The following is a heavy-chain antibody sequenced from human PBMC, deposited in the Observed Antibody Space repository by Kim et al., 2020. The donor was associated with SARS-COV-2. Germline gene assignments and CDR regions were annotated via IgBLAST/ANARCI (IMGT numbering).Heavy chain of an antibody. D-gene: IGHD3-3*01. CDR2: INAGNGDT. V-gene: IGHV1-3*01. Sequence: ASVKVSCMASGYTFTAYPIHWVRQAPGQRLEWMGWINAGNGDTKYSQKFQGRVSITRDTSANTAYLELSSLRSEDTAAYYCARDYRPQLILYYFEYWGQG. CDR1: GYTFTAYP. CDR3: ARDYRPQLILYYFEY. J-gene: IGHJ4*02.